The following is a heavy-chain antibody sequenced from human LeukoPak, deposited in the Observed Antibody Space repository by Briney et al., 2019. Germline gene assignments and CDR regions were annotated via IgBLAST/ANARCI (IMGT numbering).Heavy chain of an antibody. CDR2: INWNGGST. J-gene: IGHJ4*02. D-gene: IGHD4-17*01. V-gene: IGHV3-20*04. CDR3: ARDGPFGPTEGPVTTSDDYFDY. Sequence: PGGSLRLSCAASGFTFDDYGMSWVRQAPGKGLEWVSGINWNGGSTGYADSVKGRFTISRDNAKNSLYLQMNSLRAEDTALYYCARDGPFGPTEGPVTTSDDYFDYWGQGTLVTVSS. CDR1: GFTFDDYG.